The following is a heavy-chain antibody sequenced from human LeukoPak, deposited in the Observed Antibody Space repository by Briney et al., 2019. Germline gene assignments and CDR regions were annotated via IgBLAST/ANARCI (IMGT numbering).Heavy chain of an antibody. J-gene: IGHJ3*02. D-gene: IGHD3-10*01. CDR3: ARKAGIAMVRGSYAFDI. CDR2: TYSGGSS. V-gene: IGHV3-66*01. Sequence: GGSLRLSCEASGFNVSSSYMTWVRQAPGKGLEWVSVTYSGGSSFYADSVKGRFTISRDNSKNTVYLQMNSLRADDTAVYYCARKAGIAMVRGSYAFDIWGQGTMVTVSS. CDR1: GFNVSSSY.